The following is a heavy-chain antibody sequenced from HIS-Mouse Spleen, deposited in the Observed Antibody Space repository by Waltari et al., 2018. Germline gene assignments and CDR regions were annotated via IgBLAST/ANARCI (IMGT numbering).Heavy chain of an antibody. CDR3: AREIPYSSSWYDWYFDL. CDR2: IYYSGST. D-gene: IGHD6-13*01. Sequence: QLQLQESGPGLVKPSETLSLTCTVSGGPIRRSRYSSGWIRQPPGKGLEWIGSIYYSGSTYYNPSLKSRVTISVDTSKNQFSLKLSSVTAADTAVYYCAREIPYSSSWYDWYFDLWGRGTLVTVSS. V-gene: IGHV4-39*07. CDR1: GGPIRRSRYS. J-gene: IGHJ2*01.